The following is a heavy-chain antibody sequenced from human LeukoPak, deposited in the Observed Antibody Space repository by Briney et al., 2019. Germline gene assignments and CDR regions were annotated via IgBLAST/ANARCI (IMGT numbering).Heavy chain of an antibody. CDR1: GGSFSGYY. CDR2: INHSGST. CDR3: ARARGDILTGYYYGY. Sequence: PSETLSLTCAVYGGSFSGYYWSWIRQPPGKGLEWIGEINHSGSTNYNPSLKSRVTISVDTSKNQFSLKLSSVTAAGTAVYYCARARGDILTGYYYGYWGQGTLVTVSS. J-gene: IGHJ4*02. V-gene: IGHV4-34*01. D-gene: IGHD3-9*01.